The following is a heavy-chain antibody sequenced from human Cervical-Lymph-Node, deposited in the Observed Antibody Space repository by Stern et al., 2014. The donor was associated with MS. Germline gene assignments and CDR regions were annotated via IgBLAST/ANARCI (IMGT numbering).Heavy chain of an antibody. J-gene: IGHJ4*02. V-gene: IGHV4-61*02. CDR1: GGSISSGSYY. CDR2: MFSSGNT. D-gene: IGHD3-16*02. CDR3: ARGYRFFDD. Sequence: VHLVESGPGLVKPSQTLSLTCTVSGGSISSGSYYWSWIRQPAGKRLEWIGRMFSSGNTFYNPSLQSRVNLSVDTSKNQFSLELSSVTAADTAVYYCARGYRFFDDWGQGTLVTVSS.